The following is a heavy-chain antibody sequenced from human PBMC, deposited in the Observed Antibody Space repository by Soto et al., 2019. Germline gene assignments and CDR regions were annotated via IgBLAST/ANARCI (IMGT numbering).Heavy chain of an antibody. CDR2: ISDTGHT. CDR3: AEDGLWFGCARADY. CDR1: GFLFRSFA. D-gene: IGHD3-10*01. Sequence: EVQLLESGGGLVQPGGSLRLSCAASGFLFRSFAMSWVRQAPGKGLEWVSGISDTGHTYYADSVKGRFTISRDNSENTLYLEMTALRAEATAIYCCAEDGLWFGCARADYWGQGILVTVSS. J-gene: IGHJ4*02. V-gene: IGHV3-23*01.